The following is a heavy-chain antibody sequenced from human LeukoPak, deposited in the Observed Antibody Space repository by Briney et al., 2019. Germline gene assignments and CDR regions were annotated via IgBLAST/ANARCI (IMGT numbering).Heavy chain of an antibody. Sequence: GGSLRLSCAASGFTFDDYAMHWVRQAPGKGLEWVSGISWNSGSIGYADSVKGRFIISRDNAKNSLYLQMNSLRAEDTALYYCAKGVRSNWFDPWGQGTLVTVSS. CDR2: ISWNSGSI. J-gene: IGHJ5*02. CDR1: GFTFDDYA. V-gene: IGHV3-9*01. CDR3: AKGVRSNWFDP.